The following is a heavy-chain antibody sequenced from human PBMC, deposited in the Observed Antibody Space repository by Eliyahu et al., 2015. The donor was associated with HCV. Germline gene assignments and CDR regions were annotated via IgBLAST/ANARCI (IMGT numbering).Heavy chain of an antibody. Sequence: WVAVISYDGSNKYYADSVKGRFTISRDNSKNTLYLQMNSLRAEDTAVYYCAKDLAAAGTFRADWFDPWGQGTLVTVSS. CDR2: ISYDGSNK. CDR3: AKDLAAAGTFRADWFDP. D-gene: IGHD6-13*01. V-gene: IGHV3-30*18. J-gene: IGHJ5*02.